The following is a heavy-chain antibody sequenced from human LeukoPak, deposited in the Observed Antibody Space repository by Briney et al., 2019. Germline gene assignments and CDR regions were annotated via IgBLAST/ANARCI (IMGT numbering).Heavy chain of an antibody. D-gene: IGHD2-21*02. CDR3: ARGWGRPRTFDY. CDR2: IYYSGST. Sequence: SETLSLTCTVSGGSISSSSYFWGWIRQPPGKGLEWIGSIYYSGSTYYNSSLKSRVTISVDRSKNQFSLKLSSVTAADTAVYYCARGWGRPRTFDYWGQGTLVTVSS. J-gene: IGHJ4*02. V-gene: IGHV4-39*07. CDR1: GGSISSSSYF.